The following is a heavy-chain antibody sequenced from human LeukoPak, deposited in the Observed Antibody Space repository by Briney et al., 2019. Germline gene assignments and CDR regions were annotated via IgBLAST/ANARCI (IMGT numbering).Heavy chain of an antibody. Sequence: SQTLSLTCAISGDSVSSNSAAWNWIRQSPSKGREWLVRTYYRSKWFTDYAVSMRSRITISPDISKNQFSLQLNSVTPEDTAVYYCARDWPMHYYGPRRSWYFDIWGRGTLVTVSS. V-gene: IGHV6-1*01. CDR3: ARDWPMHYYGPRRSWYFDI. D-gene: IGHD3-10*01. J-gene: IGHJ2*01. CDR2: TYYRSKWFT. CDR1: GDSVSSNSAA.